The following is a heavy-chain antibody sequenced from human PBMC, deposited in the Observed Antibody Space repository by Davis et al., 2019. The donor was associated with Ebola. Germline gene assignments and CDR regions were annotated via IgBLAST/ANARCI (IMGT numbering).Heavy chain of an antibody. CDR2: INAGNGNT. CDR1: GYTFTSYA. CDR3: ARAYYYDSSGYYYFSQDY. D-gene: IGHD3-22*01. V-gene: IGHV1-3*01. J-gene: IGHJ4*02. Sequence: AASVQVSCKASGYTFTSYAMHWVRQAPGQRLEWMGWINAGNGNTKYSQKFQGRVTITRDTSASTAYMELSSLRSEDTAVYYCARAYYYDSSGYYYFSQDYWGQGTLVTVSS.